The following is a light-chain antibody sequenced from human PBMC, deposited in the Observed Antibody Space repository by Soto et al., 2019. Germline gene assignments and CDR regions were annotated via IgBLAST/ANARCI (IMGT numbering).Light chain of an antibody. Sequence: EIVLTQSPANLSLSPGERATLSCRASQSVSTYLAWYQHKPGQAPRLLIYDASNRATGIPARFSGSGSGTDFTLTISSLEPEDFAVYYCQQRSNWPRAFGQGTKVDIK. CDR3: QQRSNWPRA. CDR1: QSVSTY. J-gene: IGKJ1*01. CDR2: DAS. V-gene: IGKV3-11*01.